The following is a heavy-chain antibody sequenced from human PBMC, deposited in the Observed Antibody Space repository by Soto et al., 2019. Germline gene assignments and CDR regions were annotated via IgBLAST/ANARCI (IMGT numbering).Heavy chain of an antibody. CDR1: DGSRSSYY. J-gene: IGHJ5*02. V-gene: IGHV4-59*01. CDR3: ARDSSSWSGEFDP. Sequence: VADGSRSSYYWCCIQQPPGKGLEWIGYIYYSGSTNYNPSLKSRVTISVDTSKNQFSLKLSSVTAADTAVYYCARDSSSWSGEFDPWGQGTLVTAS. CDR2: IYYSGST. D-gene: IGHD6-13*01.